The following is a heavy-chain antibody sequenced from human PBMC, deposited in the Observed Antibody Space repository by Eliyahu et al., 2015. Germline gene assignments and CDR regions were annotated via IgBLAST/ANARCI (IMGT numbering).Heavy chain of an antibody. CDR3: ARKWGGDSFDI. Sequence: YGSYSMNWVRQAPGKGLEWVSSISGSSNYIYYADSVKGRFTISRDNAKNSLFLQMNSLRAEDTAVYYCARKWGGDSFDIWGQGTMVTVSS. CDR1: YGSYS. CDR2: ISGSSNYI. V-gene: IGHV3-21*01. D-gene: IGHD1-26*01. J-gene: IGHJ3*02.